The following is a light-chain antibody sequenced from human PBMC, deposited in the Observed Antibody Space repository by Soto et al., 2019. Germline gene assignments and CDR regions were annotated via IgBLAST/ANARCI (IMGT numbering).Light chain of an antibody. CDR1: QSVSSY. Sequence: EIVFTLSPATLSLSPGERATLSCRASQSVSSYLAWYQQKPGQAPRLLIYDASNRATGIPARFSGSGSGTDFTLTISSLEPEDFAVYYCQQRSNWPPTITFGQGTRLEI. J-gene: IGKJ5*01. CDR3: QQRSNWPPTIT. CDR2: DAS. V-gene: IGKV3-11*01.